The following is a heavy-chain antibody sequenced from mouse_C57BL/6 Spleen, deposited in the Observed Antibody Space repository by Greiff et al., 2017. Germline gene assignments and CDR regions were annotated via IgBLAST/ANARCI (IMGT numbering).Heavy chain of an antibody. Sequence: QVQLQQSGPELVKPGASVKISCKASGYAFSSSWMNWVKQRPGKGLEWIRRIYPGDGDTNYNGKFKGKATLTADKSSSTAYMQLSSLTSEDSAVYFCARWGDYYGSSPGAMDYWGQGTSVTVSS. J-gene: IGHJ4*01. CDR1: GYAFSSSW. CDR3: ARWGDYYGSSPGAMDY. V-gene: IGHV1-82*01. CDR2: IYPGDGDT. D-gene: IGHD1-1*01.